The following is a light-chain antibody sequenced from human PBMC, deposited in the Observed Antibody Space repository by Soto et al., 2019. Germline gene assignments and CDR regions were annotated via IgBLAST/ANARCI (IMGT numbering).Light chain of an antibody. CDR1: QSISNS. J-gene: IGKJ5*01. V-gene: IGKV1-39*01. Sequence: DIQMTQSPSSLSASVGDRVTITCRASQSISNSLNWYQQKPGRAPKLLIYAASSLQSGVPSRFSGSGSGTDFTLTISSLQPEDFATYYCQQSYRIPITFGQGTRLEIK. CDR2: AAS. CDR3: QQSYRIPIT.